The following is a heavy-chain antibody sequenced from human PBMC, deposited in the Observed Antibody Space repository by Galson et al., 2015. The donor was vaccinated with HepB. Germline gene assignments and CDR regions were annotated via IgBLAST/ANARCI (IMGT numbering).Heavy chain of an antibody. D-gene: IGHD3-10*01. V-gene: IGHV3-30*04. J-gene: IGHJ4*02. CDR3: AREAYGSGSYYFDY. CDR1: GFTFSSYA. Sequence: SLRLSCAASGFTFSSYAMHWVRQAPGKGLEWVAVISYDGSNKYYADSVKGRFTISRDNSKNTLYLQMNSLRAEDTAVYYCAREAYGSGSYYFDYWGQGTLVTVSS. CDR2: ISYDGSNK.